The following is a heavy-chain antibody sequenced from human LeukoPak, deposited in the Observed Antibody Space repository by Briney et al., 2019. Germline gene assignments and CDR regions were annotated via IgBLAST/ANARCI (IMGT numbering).Heavy chain of an antibody. D-gene: IGHD3-22*01. CDR3: ARSRITMIVVAD. J-gene: IGHJ4*02. V-gene: IGHV4-39*01. CDR1: GGSISSSSYY. CDR2: IYYSGST. Sequence: SETLSLTCTVSGGSISSSSYYWGWIRQPPGKGLEWIGSIYYSGSTYYNPSLKSRVTISVDTSKNQFSLKLSSVTAADTAVYYCARSRITMIVVADWGQGTLVTVSS.